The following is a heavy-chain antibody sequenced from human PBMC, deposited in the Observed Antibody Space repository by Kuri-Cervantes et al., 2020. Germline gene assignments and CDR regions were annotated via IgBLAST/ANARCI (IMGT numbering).Heavy chain of an antibody. CDR3: ARDYPILTTVTTGYYYGMDV. CDR1: GFTFTNHG. Sequence: GGSLRLSCAASGFTFTNHGMHWVRQAPGKGLEWVAFISYDGRNKEYAESVKGRFTISRDNSKNTLYLQMNSLRAEDTAVYYCARDYPILTTVTTGYYYGMDVWGQGTTVTVSS. V-gene: IGHV3-30*03. D-gene: IGHD4-17*01. J-gene: IGHJ6*02. CDR2: ISYDGRNK.